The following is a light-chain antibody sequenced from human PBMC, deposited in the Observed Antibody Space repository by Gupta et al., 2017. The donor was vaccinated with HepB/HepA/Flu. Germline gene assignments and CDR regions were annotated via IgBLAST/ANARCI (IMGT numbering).Light chain of an antibody. CDR1: QSVSSY. CDR3: QQSSNWLG. V-gene: IGKV3-11*01. CDR2: DAS. Sequence: EIVLTQSPATLSLSPGERATLSCRSSQSVSSYLAWYQQKPDQAPRLLIYDASNRATGIPGRFSGSGAGTDFTLTSSSREHEDFAVYYWQQSSNWLGFGQGTKLEIK. J-gene: IGKJ2*01.